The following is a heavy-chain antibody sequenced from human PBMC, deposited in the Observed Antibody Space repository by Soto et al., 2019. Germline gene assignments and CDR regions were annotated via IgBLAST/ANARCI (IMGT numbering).Heavy chain of an antibody. J-gene: IGHJ3*02. CDR1: GGSISSYY. Sequence: SVSGGSISSYYWSWIRQPPGKGLEWIGYIYYSGSTNYNPSLKSRVTISVDTSKSQFSLKLSSVTAADTAVYYCARDRGGYSGSYSDALDIWGQGTMVTVSS. D-gene: IGHD1-26*01. CDR2: IYYSGST. CDR3: ARDRGGYSGSYSDALDI. V-gene: IGHV4-59*01.